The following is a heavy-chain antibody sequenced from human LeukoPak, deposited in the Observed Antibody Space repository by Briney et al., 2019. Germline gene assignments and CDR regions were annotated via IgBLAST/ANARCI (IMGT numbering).Heavy chain of an antibody. CDR1: GGTFSSYT. CDR3: ARDPPQPPAFWSGYYD. D-gene: IGHD3-3*01. Sequence: GASVKVSCKASGGTFSSYTISWVRQAPGQGLERMGRIIPILGIANYAQKFQGRVTITANKSTSTAYMELSSLRSEDTAVYYCARDPPQPPAFWSGYYDWGQGTLVTVSS. V-gene: IGHV1-69*04. J-gene: IGHJ4*02. CDR2: IIPILGIA.